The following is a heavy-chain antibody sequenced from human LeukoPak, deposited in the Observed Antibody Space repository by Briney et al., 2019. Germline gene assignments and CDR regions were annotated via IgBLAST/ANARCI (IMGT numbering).Heavy chain of an antibody. CDR3: AREITLYFWSGYLDY. J-gene: IGHJ4*02. CDR2: IYTSGST. Sequence: SETLSLTCTVSGGSISSYYWSWIRQPAGKGLEWIGRIYTSGSTNYNPSLKSRVTMSVDTSKNQFSPKLSSVTAADTAVYYCAREITLYFWSGYLDYWGQGTLVTVSS. D-gene: IGHD3-3*01. CDR1: GGSISSYY. V-gene: IGHV4-4*07.